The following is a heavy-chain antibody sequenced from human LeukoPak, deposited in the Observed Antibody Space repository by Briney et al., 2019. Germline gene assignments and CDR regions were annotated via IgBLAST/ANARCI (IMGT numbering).Heavy chain of an antibody. CDR2: IYHSGST. CDR1: GGSISSGGYS. V-gene: IGHV4-30-2*01. J-gene: IGHJ5*02. D-gene: IGHD6-13*01. CDR3: ARERDRLAAAGGGWFDP. Sequence: PSQTLSLTCAVSGGSISSGGYSWSWIRQPPGKGLEWIGYIYHSGSTYYNPSLKSRVTISVDRSKNQFSLKLSSVTAADTAVYYCARERDRLAAAGGGWFDPWGQGTLVTVSS.